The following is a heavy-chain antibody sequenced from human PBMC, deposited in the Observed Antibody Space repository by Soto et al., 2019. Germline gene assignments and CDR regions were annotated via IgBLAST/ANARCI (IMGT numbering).Heavy chain of an antibody. CDR1: GFTFSSYA. V-gene: IGHV3-23*01. CDR3: MRPAPRGRHYFYFGMDV. J-gene: IGHJ6*02. Sequence: GGSLRLSCAASGFTFSSYAMSWVRQSPGKGLEWVSGISSSGGSTYYADSVKGRFTISRDNSKNTLFLRMNRPRVEDTAVYYCMRPAPRGRHYFYFGMDVWGQATTVTVSS. CDR2: ISSSGGST. D-gene: IGHD3-10*01.